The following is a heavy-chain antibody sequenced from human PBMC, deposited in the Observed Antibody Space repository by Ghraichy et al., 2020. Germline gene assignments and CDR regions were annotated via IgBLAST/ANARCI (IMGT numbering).Heavy chain of an antibody. V-gene: IGHV3-7*01. CDR2: IKKDGSEQ. Sequence: GESLNISCAASGFTFSNYWMSWVRQAPGKGLEWVANIKKDGSEQYYVDSVRGRFTISRDNAKNSLYLQMNSLRAEDTAVYYCARVRYYDFWSGSLYYNFGMDVWGQGTTVTVSS. J-gene: IGHJ6*02. CDR1: GFTFSNYW. D-gene: IGHD3-3*01. CDR3: ARVRYYDFWSGSLYYNFGMDV.